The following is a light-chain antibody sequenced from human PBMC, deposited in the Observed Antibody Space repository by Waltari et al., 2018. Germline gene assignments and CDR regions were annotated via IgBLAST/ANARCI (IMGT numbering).Light chain of an antibody. V-gene: IGKV3-15*01. CDR2: GAS. CDR1: QSFRSN. Sequence: EIVMTQSPDTLSVSPGERATLSCRASQSFRSNLAWYQQKPGQAPRLLIYGASTRATGIPARFSGSGSGTEFTLTISSMQSEDFAVYYCQQYNDWPLTFGGGTKVEIK. J-gene: IGKJ4*01. CDR3: QQYNDWPLT.